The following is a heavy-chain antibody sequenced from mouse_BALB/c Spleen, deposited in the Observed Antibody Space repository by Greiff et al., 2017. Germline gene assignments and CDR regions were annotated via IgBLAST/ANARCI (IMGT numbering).Heavy chain of an antibody. V-gene: IGHV5-15*02. CDR3: ARTSGYFDY. CDR2: ISNLAYSI. CDR1: GFTFSDYG. Sequence: EVKLMESGGGLVQPGGSRKLSCAASGFTFSDYGMAWVRQAPGKGPEWVAFISNLAYSIYYADTVTGRFTISRENAKNTLYLEMSSLRSEDTAMYYCARTSGYFDYWGQGTTLTVSS. D-gene: IGHD3-1*01. J-gene: IGHJ2*01.